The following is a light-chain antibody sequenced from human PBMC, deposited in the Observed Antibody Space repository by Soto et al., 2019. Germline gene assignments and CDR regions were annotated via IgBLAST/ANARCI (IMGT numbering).Light chain of an antibody. CDR2: GTS. CDR3: QQYGNSRWT. V-gene: IGKV3-20*01. J-gene: IGKJ1*01. CDR1: QIVSSSY. Sequence: EIVLTQSPDTLSLSPGERATLSCRASQIVSSSYLAWYQQTPGQVPRLLIYGTSNRATGIPDRFSGSGSGTDFTLTISRLEPEDFAVYYCQQYGNSRWTFGQGTKVDIK.